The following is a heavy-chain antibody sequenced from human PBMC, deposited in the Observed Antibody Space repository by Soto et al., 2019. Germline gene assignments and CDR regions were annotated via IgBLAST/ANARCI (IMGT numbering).Heavy chain of an antibody. D-gene: IGHD3-10*01. Sequence: SETLSLTCAVYGGSFSGYYWSWIRQPPGKGLGWIGEINHSGSTNYNPSLKSRVTISVDTSKNQFSLKLSSVTAADTAVYYCARQVRGRNWYFDLWGRGTLVTVSS. J-gene: IGHJ2*01. CDR3: ARQVRGRNWYFDL. CDR2: INHSGST. CDR1: GGSFSGYY. V-gene: IGHV4-34*01.